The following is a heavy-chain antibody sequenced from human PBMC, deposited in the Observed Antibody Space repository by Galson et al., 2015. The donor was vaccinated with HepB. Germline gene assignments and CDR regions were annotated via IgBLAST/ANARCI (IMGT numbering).Heavy chain of an antibody. V-gene: IGHV3-11*01. CDR3: AGYYYYESSGYYSLDY. J-gene: IGHJ4*02. D-gene: IGHD3-22*01. Sequence: SLRLSCAASEFTFSDYYMNWIRQAPGKGLEWVSYISNTGSIKYYADSVKGRSTISRDNAKNSLSLQMDSLRAEDTAVYYCAGYYYYESSGYYSLDYWGQGTLVTVSS. CDR2: ISNTGSIK. CDR1: EFTFSDYY.